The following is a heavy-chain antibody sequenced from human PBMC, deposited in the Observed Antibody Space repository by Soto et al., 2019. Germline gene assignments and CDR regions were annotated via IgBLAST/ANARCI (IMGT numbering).Heavy chain of an antibody. CDR3: VHPRSTVQIPPT. J-gene: IGHJ5*02. V-gene: IGHV3-64D*06. Sequence: GGSLRLSCSASGFTFSMFSMHWVRQAPGKGLEYVSGISSNGDSTYYADSVKGRFTISRDNSKNTLYLQMSSLRAVDTAVYYCVHPRSTVQIPPTWGQGTLVTVSS. D-gene: IGHD4-17*01. CDR2: ISSNGDST. CDR1: GFTFSMFS.